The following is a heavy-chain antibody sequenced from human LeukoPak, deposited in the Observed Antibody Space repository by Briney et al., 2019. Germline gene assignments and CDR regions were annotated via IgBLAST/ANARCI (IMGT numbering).Heavy chain of an antibody. CDR2: ISYDGSNK. V-gene: IGHV3-30*04. CDR1: GFTFSSYA. CDR3: ARSATVTPQYYYYGMDV. D-gene: IGHD4-11*01. Sequence: GGSLRLSCAASGFTFSSYAMHWVRKAPGKGLEGVAVISYDGSNKYYADSVKGRFTISRDNSKNPLYLQMNSLRAEDTAVYYCARSATVTPQYYYYGMDVWGQGTTVTVSS. J-gene: IGHJ6*02.